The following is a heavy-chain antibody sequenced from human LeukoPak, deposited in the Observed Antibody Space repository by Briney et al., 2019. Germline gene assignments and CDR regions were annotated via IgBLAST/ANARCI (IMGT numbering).Heavy chain of an antibody. D-gene: IGHD3-9*01. Sequence: GGSLRLSCAASGFTFSSYAMSWVRQAPGKGLEWVSAISGSGGSTYYADSVKGRFTISRDNSKNTLYLQMNSLRAEDTAVYYCANLDYDILTGYSYWGQGILVTVSS. CDR2: ISGSGGST. V-gene: IGHV3-23*01. CDR3: ANLDYDILTGYSY. CDR1: GFTFSSYA. J-gene: IGHJ4*02.